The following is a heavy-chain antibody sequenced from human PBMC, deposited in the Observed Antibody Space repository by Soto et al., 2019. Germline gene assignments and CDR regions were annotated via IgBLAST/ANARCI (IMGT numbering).Heavy chain of an antibody. CDR2: ISGSGGST. V-gene: IGHV3-23*01. CDR3: AKEYSSGWFPLDYYYYYGMDV. D-gene: IGHD6-19*01. Sequence: GGSLRLSCAASGFTFSSYAMSWVLQAPWKGLEWVSAISGSGGSTYYADSVKGRFTISRDNSKNTLYLQMNSLRAEDTAVYYCAKEYSSGWFPLDYYYYYGMDVWGQGTTVTVSS. CDR1: GFTFSSYA. J-gene: IGHJ6*02.